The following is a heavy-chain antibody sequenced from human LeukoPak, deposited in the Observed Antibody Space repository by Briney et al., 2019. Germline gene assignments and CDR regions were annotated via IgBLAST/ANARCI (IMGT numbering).Heavy chain of an antibody. Sequence: GGSLRLSCAASGFTFSSYAMSWVRQAPGKGLEWVSAISGSGGTYYADSVKGRFTISRDNSKNTLYLQMNSLRAEDTAVYYCARGPRLGVAPREKFFDYWGQGTLVTVSS. CDR1: GFTFSSYA. J-gene: IGHJ4*02. CDR3: ARGPRLGVAPREKFFDY. D-gene: IGHD6-19*01. V-gene: IGHV3-23*01. CDR2: ISGSGGT.